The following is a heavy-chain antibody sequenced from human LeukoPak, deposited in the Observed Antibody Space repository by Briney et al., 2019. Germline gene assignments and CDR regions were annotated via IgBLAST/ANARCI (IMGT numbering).Heavy chain of an antibody. CDR1: GGSISSYY. V-gene: IGHV4-4*09. D-gene: IGHD1-1*01. CDR2: IYTSGST. Sequence: SETLSLTCTVSGGSISSYYWSWIRQPPGKGLEWIGYIYTSGSTNYNPSLKSRVTISVDTSKNQFSLKLSSVTAADTAVYYCATFVQLGAYWGQGTLVTVSS. J-gene: IGHJ4*02. CDR3: ATFVQLGAY.